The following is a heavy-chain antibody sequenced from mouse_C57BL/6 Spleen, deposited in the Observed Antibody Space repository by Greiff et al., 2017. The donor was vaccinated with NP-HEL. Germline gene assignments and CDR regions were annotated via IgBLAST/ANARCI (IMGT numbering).Heavy chain of an antibody. Sequence: EVQVVESGGGLVKPGGSLKLSCAASGFTFSSYAMSWVRQTPEKRLEWVATISDGGSYTYYPDNVKGRFTISRDNAKNNLYLQMSHLKSEDTAMYYCAREGSDFYYGSSYDYFDYWGQGTTLTVSS. V-gene: IGHV5-4*01. CDR2: ISDGGSYT. J-gene: IGHJ2*01. D-gene: IGHD1-1*01. CDR1: GFTFSSYA. CDR3: AREGSDFYYGSSYDYFDY.